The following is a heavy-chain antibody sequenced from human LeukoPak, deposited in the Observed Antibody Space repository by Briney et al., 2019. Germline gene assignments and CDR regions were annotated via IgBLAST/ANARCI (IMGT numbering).Heavy chain of an antibody. CDR1: GFTFNRYN. V-gene: IGHV3-21*01. Sequence: GGSLRLSCAASGFTFNRYNMNWVRRAPGKGLEWVSSISTSSSYIYYADSVRGRFTISRDNAKNSLYLQMNSLRAEDTAVYYCARKLEDAIDGYYFDYWGQGTLVTVSS. CDR3: ARKLEDAIDGYYFDY. D-gene: IGHD6-6*01. CDR2: ISTSSSYI. J-gene: IGHJ4*02.